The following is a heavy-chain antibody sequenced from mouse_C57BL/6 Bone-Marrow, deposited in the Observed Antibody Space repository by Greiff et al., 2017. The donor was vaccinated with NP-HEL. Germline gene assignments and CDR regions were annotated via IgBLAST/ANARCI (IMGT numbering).Heavy chain of an antibody. V-gene: IGHV15-2*01. CDR1: DSEVFPIAY. CDR3: ARGDYSGSGYDYAMDY. J-gene: IGHJ4*01. D-gene: IGHD1-1*01. Sequence: VQLQESGSELRSPGSSVKLSCKDFDSEVFPIAYMSWVRQKPGHGFEWIGGILPSIGRTIYGEKFEDNATLDADTLSNAAYFEINSLTSEDSAIYDCARGDYSGSGYDYAMDYWGQGTTVTVSS. CDR2: ILPSIGRT.